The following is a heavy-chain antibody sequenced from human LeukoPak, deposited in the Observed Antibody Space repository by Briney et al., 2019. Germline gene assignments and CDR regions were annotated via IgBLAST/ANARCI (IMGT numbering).Heavy chain of an antibody. CDR1: GYTFTSNY. CDR3: ASAVAGMGDYFDY. CDR2: INPSGGST. J-gene: IGHJ4*02. D-gene: IGHD6-19*01. Sequence: ASVKVSCKASGYTFTSNYMHWVRQAPGQGLEWMGIINPSGGSTSYAQKFQGRVTMTSDTSTSTVYMELSSLRSEDTAVYYCASAVAGMGDYFDYWGQGTLVTVSS. V-gene: IGHV1-46*01.